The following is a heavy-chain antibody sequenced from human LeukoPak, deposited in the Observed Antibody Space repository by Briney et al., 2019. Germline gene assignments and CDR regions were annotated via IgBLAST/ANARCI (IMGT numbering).Heavy chain of an antibody. CDR1: GFTFSSYG. CDR2: TRYDGSNK. D-gene: IGHD3-22*01. CDR3: ARDDGRYYDSSGWDY. J-gene: IGHJ4*02. V-gene: IGHV3-30*02. Sequence: GGSLRLSCAASGFTFSSYGMHWVRQAPGKGLEWVAFTRYDGSNKYYADSVKGRFTISRDNAKNSLYLQMNSLRAEDTAVYYCARDDGRYYDSSGWDYWGQGTLVTVSS.